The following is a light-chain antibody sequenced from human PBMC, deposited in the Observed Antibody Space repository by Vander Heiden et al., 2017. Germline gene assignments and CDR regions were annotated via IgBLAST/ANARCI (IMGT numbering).Light chain of an antibody. V-gene: IGKV4-1*01. CDR1: QSVLYSSNNKNY. CDR2: WAS. CDR3: QQYDSTPMYT. J-gene: IGKJ2*01. Sequence: DIVMTQSPDSLAVSLGERATIYCKSSQSVLYSSNNKNYLAWYQQKPGQPPKLLIYWASTRESGVPDRFSGSGSGTDFTLTISSLQAEDVAVYYCQQYDSTPMYTFGQGTKLEIK.